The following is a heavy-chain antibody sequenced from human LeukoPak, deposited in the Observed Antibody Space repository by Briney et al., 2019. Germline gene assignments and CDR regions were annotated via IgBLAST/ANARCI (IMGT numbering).Heavy chain of an antibody. V-gene: IGHV1-8*01. Sequence: ASVKVSCKASGYTFTSYDINWVRQATGQGLEWMGWTNPNSGNTGYAQKFQGRVTMTRNTSISTAYMELSSLRSEDTAVYYCARRARLTSYYYYMDVWGKGTTVTVSS. CDR3: ARRARLTSYYYYMDV. D-gene: IGHD4-11*01. J-gene: IGHJ6*03. CDR2: TNPNSGNT. CDR1: GYTFTSYD.